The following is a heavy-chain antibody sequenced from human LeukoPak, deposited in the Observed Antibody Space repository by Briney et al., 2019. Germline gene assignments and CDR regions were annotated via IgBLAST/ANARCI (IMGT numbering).Heavy chain of an antibody. CDR1: GFTFNEFG. CDR3: ARDESPFGVDPLY. J-gene: IGHJ4*02. D-gene: IGHD3-3*01. CDR2: IWYDGSNK. Sequence: PGRSLRLSCAASGFTFNEFGVHWVRQAPGQGLEWVALIWYDGSNKYYGDSVKGRFTISRDNSKNTVYLQMNSLRVEDTAIYYCARDESPFGVDPLYWGQGTLVTVSS. V-gene: IGHV3-33*01.